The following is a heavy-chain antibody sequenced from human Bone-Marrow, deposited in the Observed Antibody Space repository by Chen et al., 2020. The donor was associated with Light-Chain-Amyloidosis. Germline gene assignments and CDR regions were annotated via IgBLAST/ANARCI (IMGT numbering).Heavy chain of an antibody. Sequence: QMQLQESGPGLVKPSETLSLTCTVSGGSFSIYYWSWIRQPPGKGPEWIGYIYDSGTTFYNPSLKSRVTISIDTPRNQFSLTLSSVTTADTALYYCATTTGSYPDAFDIWGQGTMVTVSS. CDR3: ATTTGSYPDAFDI. CDR2: IYDSGTT. J-gene: IGHJ3*02. CDR1: GGSFSIYY. V-gene: IGHV4-59*01. D-gene: IGHD6-19*01.